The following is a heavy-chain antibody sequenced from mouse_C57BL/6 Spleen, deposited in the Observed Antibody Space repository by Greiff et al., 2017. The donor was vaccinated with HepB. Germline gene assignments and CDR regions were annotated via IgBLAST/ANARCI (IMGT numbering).Heavy chain of an antibody. J-gene: IGHJ3*01. CDR1: GYTFTSYW. CDR3: ARGSLYDGYPWGFAY. Sequence: QVQLKESGAELAKPGASVKLSCKASGYTFTSYWMHWVKQRPGQGLEWIGYINPSSGYTKYNQKFKDKATLTADKSSSTAYMQLSSLTYEDSAVYYCARGSLYDGYPWGFAYWGQGTLVTVSA. CDR2: INPSSGYT. V-gene: IGHV1-7*01. D-gene: IGHD2-3*01.